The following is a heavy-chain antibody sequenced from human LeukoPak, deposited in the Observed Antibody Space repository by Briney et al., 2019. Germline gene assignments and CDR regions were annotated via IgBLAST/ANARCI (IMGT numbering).Heavy chain of an antibody. Sequence: SETLSLTCTVSGGSISSRSHYWGWIRQPPGKGLEWIGTLYYSGATYTYHNPSVKSRVTISVDTSESQFSLKLSSVTAADTPVYYCARWVTTTTTGAFDMWGQGTMVTVSS. J-gene: IGHJ3*02. CDR1: GGSISSRSHY. CDR3: ARWVTTTTTGAFDM. D-gene: IGHD1-1*01. V-gene: IGHV4-39*01. CDR2: LYYSGATYT.